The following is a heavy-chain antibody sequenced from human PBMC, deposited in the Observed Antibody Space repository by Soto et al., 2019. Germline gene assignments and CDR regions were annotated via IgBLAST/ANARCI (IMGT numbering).Heavy chain of an antibody. J-gene: IGHJ4*02. CDR2: TYYRSKWYN. D-gene: IGHD2-2*01. CDR1: GDSVSSNSAA. Sequence: SQTLSLICAISGDSVSSNSAAWNWIRQSPSRGLEWLGRTYYRSKWYNDYAVSVKSRITINPDTSKNQFSLQLNSVTPEDTAVYYCARAGGYCSSTSCPPSYFDYWGQGTLVTVSS. CDR3: ARAGGYCSSTSCPPSYFDY. V-gene: IGHV6-1*01.